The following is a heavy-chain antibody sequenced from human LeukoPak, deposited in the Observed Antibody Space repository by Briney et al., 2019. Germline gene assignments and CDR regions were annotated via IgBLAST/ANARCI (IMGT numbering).Heavy chain of an antibody. Sequence: PGGSLRLSCAASGFTFSTYWMSWVRQAPGKGLEWVANIKEDGSEKYYGDSVKGRFTISRDNAKNSLYLQMNSLRAEDTAVYYCARPGPPYNWNDDSYYYYYMDVWGKGTTVTVSS. J-gene: IGHJ6*03. CDR2: IKEDGSEK. CDR3: ARPGPPYNWNDDSYYYYYMDV. V-gene: IGHV3-7*01. CDR1: GFTFSTYW. D-gene: IGHD1-1*01.